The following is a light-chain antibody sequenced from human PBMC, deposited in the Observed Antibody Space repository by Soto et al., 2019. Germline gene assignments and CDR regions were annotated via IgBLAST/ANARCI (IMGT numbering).Light chain of an antibody. CDR3: GTWDSSLSAVV. Sequence: QSALTQPPSVSAAPGQKVSISCSGSSSNIGNNYVSWYQQFPGTAPKLLISDNNKRPSGIPDRFSGSKSGTSATLGITGLQTGDEADYYCGTWDSSLSAVVFGGGTQLTVL. CDR1: SSNIGNNY. J-gene: IGLJ2*01. CDR2: DNN. V-gene: IGLV1-51*01.